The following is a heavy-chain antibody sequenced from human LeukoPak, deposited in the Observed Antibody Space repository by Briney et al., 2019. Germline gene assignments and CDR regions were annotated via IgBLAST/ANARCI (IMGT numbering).Heavy chain of an antibody. V-gene: IGHV4-34*01. CDR3: ARAPGAAID. J-gene: IGHJ4*02. CDR1: GGSFSGYY. CDR2: INHSGST. Sequence: KPSETLSLTCAVYGGSFSGYYWSWIRQPPGKGLEWIGEINHSGSTNYNPSLKSRVSISVDTSKSQFSLKLNSVTAADTAVYYCARAPGAAIDWGQGTLVTVSS. D-gene: IGHD2-2*01.